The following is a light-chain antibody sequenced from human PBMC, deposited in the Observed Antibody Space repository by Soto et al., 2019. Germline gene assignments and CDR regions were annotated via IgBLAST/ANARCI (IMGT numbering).Light chain of an antibody. Sequence: DIQMTQSPSSLSASVEDRVTITCRGSQSIGRNLNWYQQKPGKAPKVLIYVASSLQSGVPSRFSGSGSGTAFTLTITSVQREDFATYFCQQGYSTPWTFGQGTKVEIK. CDR3: QQGYSTPWT. CDR2: VAS. V-gene: IGKV1-39*01. CDR1: QSIGRN. J-gene: IGKJ1*01.